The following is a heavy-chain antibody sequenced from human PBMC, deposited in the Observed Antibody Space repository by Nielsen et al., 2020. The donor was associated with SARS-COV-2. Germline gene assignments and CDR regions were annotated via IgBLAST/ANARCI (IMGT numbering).Heavy chain of an antibody. CDR1: GGSISSYY. CDR3: ARTEYYYDSSGYYYGYGMDV. Sequence: SETLSLTCTVSGGSISSYYWSWIRQPPGKGLEWIGYIYYSGSTNYNPSLKSRVTISVDTSKNQFSLKLSSVTAADTAVYYCARTEYYYDSSGYYYGYGMDVWGQGTTVTVSS. V-gene: IGHV4-59*01. D-gene: IGHD3-22*01. J-gene: IGHJ6*02. CDR2: IYYSGST.